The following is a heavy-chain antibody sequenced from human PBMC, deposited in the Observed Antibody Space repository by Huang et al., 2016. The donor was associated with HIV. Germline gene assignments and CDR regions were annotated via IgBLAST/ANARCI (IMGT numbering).Heavy chain of an antibody. CDR1: GFRFSTYV. J-gene: IGHJ4*02. CDR2: ISYDGSNK. V-gene: IGHV3-30*18. D-gene: IGHD1-26*01. Sequence: VQLVEYGGGVVQPGRSLRLACAASGFRFSTYVLHWVRQAPGKWLEWVAVISYDGSNKYYAHSVKGRFTISRDTSENKVYLQMNSLRHEDTAVYYCAKDGADEEWDIDYWGQGTLVTVSS. CDR3: AKDGADEEWDIDY.